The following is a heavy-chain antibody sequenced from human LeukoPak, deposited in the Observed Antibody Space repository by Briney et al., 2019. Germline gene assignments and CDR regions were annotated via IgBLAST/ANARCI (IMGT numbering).Heavy chain of an antibody. V-gene: IGHV4-59*08. Sequence: SETLSLTCTVSGGSISSYYWSWIRQPPGKGLEWIGYIYYSGSTNYNPSLKSRVTISVDTSKNQFSLKLSSVTAADTAVYYCARLYSSTLAWEYYYYGMDVWGQGTTVTVSS. CDR1: GGSISSYY. J-gene: IGHJ6*02. D-gene: IGHD6-19*01. CDR2: IYYSGST. CDR3: ARLYSSTLAWEYYYYGMDV.